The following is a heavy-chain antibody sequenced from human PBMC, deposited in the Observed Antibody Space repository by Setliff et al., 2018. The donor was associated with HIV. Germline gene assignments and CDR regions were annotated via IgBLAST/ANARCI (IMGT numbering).Heavy chain of an antibody. J-gene: IGHJ3*02. CDR2: IYTSGNT. D-gene: IGHD6-19*01. V-gene: IGHV4-61*02. Sequence: SETLSLTCTISGDSISTGGYYWSWIRQPAGQGLEWIGRIYTSGNTNYNPSTNYNPPLKSPITISLESSRNQFSLRVTSVTATDTAVYYCTRQSPVAGSGAFDIWGQGTMVTVSS. CDR3: TRQSPVAGSGAFDI. CDR1: GDSISTGGYY.